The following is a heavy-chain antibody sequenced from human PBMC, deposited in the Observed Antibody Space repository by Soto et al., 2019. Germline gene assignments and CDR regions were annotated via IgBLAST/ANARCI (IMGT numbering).Heavy chain of an antibody. D-gene: IGHD4-17*01. J-gene: IGHJ4*02. CDR3: ARRFRTVTTWDYFDY. CDR1: GGTFSSYT. Sequence: SVKVSCKASGGTFSSYTISWVRQAPGQGLEWMGRIIPILGIANYAQKFQGRVTITADKSTSTAYMELSSLRSEDTAVYYCARRFRTVTTWDYFDYWCQGTLVTVSS. V-gene: IGHV1-69*02. CDR2: IIPILGIA.